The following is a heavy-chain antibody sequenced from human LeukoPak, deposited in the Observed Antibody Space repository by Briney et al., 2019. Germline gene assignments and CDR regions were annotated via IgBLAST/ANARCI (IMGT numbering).Heavy chain of an antibody. CDR1: EFTFISYA. CDR3: AMGYTVFGVVNYFDY. J-gene: IGHJ4*02. D-gene: IGHD3-3*01. Sequence: PGGSLRLSCAASEFTFISYAMNWVRQAPGKGLEWVSSISANGDSTKYADAVKGRFTISRDNSRNTLYLQMNSLRAEDTAVYYCAMGYTVFGVVNYFDYWGQGTLVTVSS. V-gene: IGHV3-23*01. CDR2: ISANGDST.